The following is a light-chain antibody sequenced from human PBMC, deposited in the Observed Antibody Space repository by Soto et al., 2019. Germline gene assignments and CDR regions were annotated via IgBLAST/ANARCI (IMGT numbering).Light chain of an antibody. CDR3: QQYNSYSRA. J-gene: IGKJ1*01. V-gene: IGKV1-5*01. Sequence: DIPMTQSPSTLSASVGDRVTITCRASQSISSRLAWYQQKPGQAPKLLIYDASTLGSGVPSRFSGSGSWTEFTLTISSLHRDDFATYFCQQYNSYSRAFGQGTKVEI. CDR1: QSISSR. CDR2: DAS.